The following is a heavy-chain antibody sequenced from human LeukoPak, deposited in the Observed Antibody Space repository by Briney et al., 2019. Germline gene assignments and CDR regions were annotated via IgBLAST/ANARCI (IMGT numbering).Heavy chain of an antibody. CDR1: GFAVSSKY. V-gene: IGHV3-66*01. CDR2: IYLDGRA. CDR3: ARDAETSPAN. D-gene: IGHD5-24*01. Sequence: PGGSLRLSCAASGFAVSSKYMNWVRQAPGKGLEWVTVIYLDGRADYADSVKGRFTISSDNSKNTVYLQMNSPKDEDTAVYYCARDAETSPANWGQGTLVTVSP. J-gene: IGHJ4*02.